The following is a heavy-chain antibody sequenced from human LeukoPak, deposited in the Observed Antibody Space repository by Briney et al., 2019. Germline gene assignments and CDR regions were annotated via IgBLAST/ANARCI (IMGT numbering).Heavy chain of an antibody. D-gene: IGHD3-10*01. V-gene: IGHV3-7*01. CDR3: AREEELFFPYGMDV. J-gene: IGHJ6*02. Sequence: GGSLRLSCAASGFTFSSYWMSWVRQAPGKGLEWVANIKQDGSEKYYVDSVKGRFTISRDNAKNSLYLQMNSLRAEDTAVYYCAREEELFFPYGMDVWGQGTTVTVSS. CDR1: GFTFSSYW. CDR2: IKQDGSEK.